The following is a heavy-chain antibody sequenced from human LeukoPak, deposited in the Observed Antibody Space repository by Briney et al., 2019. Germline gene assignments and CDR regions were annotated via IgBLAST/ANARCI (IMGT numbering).Heavy chain of an antibody. V-gene: IGHV1-18*01. D-gene: IGHD6-19*01. J-gene: IGHJ5*02. CDR1: GYTFTSYG. CDR3: AKDVSGWPNWFDP. CDR2: ISAYNGNT. Sequence: ASVKVSCKASGYTFTSYGISWVRQAPGQGLEWMGWISAYNGNTNYAQKVQGRVTMTTDTSTSTAYMELRSLRSDDTAVYYCAKDVSGWPNWFDPWGQGTLVTVSS.